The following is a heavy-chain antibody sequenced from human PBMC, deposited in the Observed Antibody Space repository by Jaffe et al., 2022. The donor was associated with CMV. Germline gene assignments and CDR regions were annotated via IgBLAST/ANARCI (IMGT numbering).Heavy chain of an antibody. D-gene: IGHD6-19*01. CDR1: GFTFSSYG. CDR3: ARDKRAGFRYYYYYMDV. J-gene: IGHJ6*03. CDR2: IWYDGSNK. V-gene: IGHV3-33*08. Sequence: QVQLVESGGGVVQPGRSLRLSCAASGFTFSSYGMHWVRQAPGKGLEWVAVIWYDGSNKYYADSVKGRFTISRDNSKNTLYLQMNSLRAEDTAVYYCARDKRAGFRYYYYYMDVWGKGTTVTVSS.